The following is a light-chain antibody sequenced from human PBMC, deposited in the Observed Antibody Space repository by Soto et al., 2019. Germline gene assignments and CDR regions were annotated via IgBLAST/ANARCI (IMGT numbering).Light chain of an antibody. CDR1: QDISNY. CDR2: DAS. Sequence: DIQLTQSPSSLSASVGDRVTITCQASQDISNYLHWYQQKPGKAPKLLIYDASNLEIGVPSRFSGSGSGTDFTFTISSLQPEDIATYYCRQYDNLPPYTFGQGTKLEIK. CDR3: RQYDNLPPYT. V-gene: IGKV1-33*01. J-gene: IGKJ2*01.